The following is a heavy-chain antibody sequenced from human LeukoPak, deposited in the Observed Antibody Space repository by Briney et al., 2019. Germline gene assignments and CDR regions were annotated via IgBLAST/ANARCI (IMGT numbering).Heavy chain of an antibody. D-gene: IGHD5-18*01. CDR2: IRSKANSYAT. V-gene: IGHV3-73*01. CDR3: TRPAVDTAMVNAYRFDY. J-gene: IGHJ4*02. Sequence: GESLKLSCAASGFTFSGSAMHWVRQASGKGLEWVGRIRSKANSYATAYAASVKGRFTISRDGSKNTAYLQMNSLRTEDTAVYYCTRPAVDTAMVNAYRFDYWGQGTLVTVSS. CDR1: GFTFSGSA.